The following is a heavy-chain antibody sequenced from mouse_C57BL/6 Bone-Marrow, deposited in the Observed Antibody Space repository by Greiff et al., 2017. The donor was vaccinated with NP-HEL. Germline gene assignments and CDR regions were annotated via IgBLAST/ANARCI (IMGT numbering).Heavy chain of an antibody. Sequence: QVQLQQPGTELVKPGASVKLSCKASGYTFTSYWMHWVKQRPGQGLEWIGNINPSNGGTNYNEKFKSKATLTIDKYSRTAYMQLSSLTSEDSAVYYCARDYYGSRDYAMDYWGQGTSVTVSS. V-gene: IGHV1-53*01. CDR1: GYTFTSYW. J-gene: IGHJ4*01. CDR2: INPSNGGT. CDR3: ARDYYGSRDYAMDY. D-gene: IGHD1-1*01.